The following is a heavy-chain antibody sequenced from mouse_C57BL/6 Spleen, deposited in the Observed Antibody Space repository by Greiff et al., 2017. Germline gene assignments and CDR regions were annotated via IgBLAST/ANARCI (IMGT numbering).Heavy chain of an antibody. V-gene: IGHV14-1*01. J-gene: IGHJ1*03. Sequence: EVKLLESGAELVRPGASVKLSCTASGFNIKDYYMHWVKQRPEQGLEWIGRIDPEDGDTEYAPKFQGKAPMTADTSSNTAYLQLSSLTSEDTAVYYCTYGNYRYFDVWGTGTTVTVSS. D-gene: IGHD2-1*01. CDR2: IDPEDGDT. CDR3: TYGNYRYFDV. CDR1: GFNIKDYY.